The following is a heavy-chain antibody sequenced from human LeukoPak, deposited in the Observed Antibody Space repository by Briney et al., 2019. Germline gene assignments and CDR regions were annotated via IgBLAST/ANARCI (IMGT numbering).Heavy chain of an antibody. Sequence: PSETLSLTCTVSGGSISSSSYYWGWIRQPPGKGLEWIGSIYYSGSTYYNPSLKSRVTISVDTSKNQFSLKLSSVTAADTAVYYCARVQDCSGGSCYGAFDIWGQGTMVTVSS. J-gene: IGHJ3*02. CDR2: IYYSGST. CDR1: GGSISSSSYY. CDR3: ARVQDCSGGSCYGAFDI. V-gene: IGHV4-39*07. D-gene: IGHD2-15*01.